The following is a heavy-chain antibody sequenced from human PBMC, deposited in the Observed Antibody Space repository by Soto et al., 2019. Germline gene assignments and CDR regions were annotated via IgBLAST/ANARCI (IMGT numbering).Heavy chain of an antibody. CDR2: ISSSSSTI. CDR3: ARELWAAAAGWFDP. J-gene: IGHJ5*02. D-gene: IGHD6-13*01. CDR1: GFTFSSYS. Sequence: EVQLVESGGGLVQPGGSLRLPCAASGFTFSSYSMNWVRQAPGKGLEWVSYISSSSSTIYYADSVKGRFTISRDNAKNSLYLQMNSLRDEDTAVYYCARELWAAAAGWFDPWGQGTLVTVSS. V-gene: IGHV3-48*02.